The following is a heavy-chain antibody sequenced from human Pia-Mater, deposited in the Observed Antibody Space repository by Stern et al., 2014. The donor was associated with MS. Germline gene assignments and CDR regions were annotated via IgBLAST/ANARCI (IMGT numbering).Heavy chain of an antibody. CDR2: INPGDGST. CDR3: ARAIEGILVGY. D-gene: IGHD2-8*02. J-gene: IGHJ4*02. V-gene: IGHV1-46*01. CDR1: GYTFTNYY. Sequence: QVQLLQPGAEVKKPGASVKVSCKASGYTFTNYYMHWVRQAPGQGLEWMGIINPGDGSTSYAQKFQGRVTMTRDTSTSTVYMELSSLRYEDTAVYYCARAIEGILVGYWGQGTLVTVSS.